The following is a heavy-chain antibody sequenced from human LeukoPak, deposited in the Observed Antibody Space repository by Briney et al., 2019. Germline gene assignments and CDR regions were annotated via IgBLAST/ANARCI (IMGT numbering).Heavy chain of an antibody. CDR1: GGSISSFY. D-gene: IGHD2-15*01. J-gene: IGHJ4*02. CDR3: ARHPFATPFDH. CDR2: VFYTGDT. V-gene: IGHV4-59*08. Sequence: SETLSLTCAVSGGSISSFYWSWIRQPPGKGLEWIGYVFYTGDTNSNPSLKSRVTMSLDTSKNQRSLRLTSVTAADTAVYYCARHPFATPFDHWGRGTLVTVSS.